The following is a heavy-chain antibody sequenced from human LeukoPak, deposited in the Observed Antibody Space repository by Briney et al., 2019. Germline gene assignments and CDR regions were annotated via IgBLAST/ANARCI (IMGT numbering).Heavy chain of an antibody. CDR3: ATPSYSSSPGDFDY. Sequence: GGSPRLSCAASGFIVSNNHMSWVRQAPGKGLEWISVIYSGGSRYYADSVKGRFTISRDNPKNTVYFQMNSLRAEDTAVYYCATPSYSSSPGDFDYWGQGTLVTVSS. V-gene: IGHV3-53*01. CDR2: IYSGGSR. CDR1: GFIVSNNH. D-gene: IGHD6-6*01. J-gene: IGHJ4*02.